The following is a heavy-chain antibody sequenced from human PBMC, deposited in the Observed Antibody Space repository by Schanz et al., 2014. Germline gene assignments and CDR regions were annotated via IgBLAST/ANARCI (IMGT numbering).Heavy chain of an antibody. V-gene: IGHV3-23*01. D-gene: IGHD1-1*01. CDR3: ARDGVAATTDFEY. CDR2: ISSSGGST. J-gene: IGHJ4*02. Sequence: EVQLLASGGGMVQPGGSLRLTCLTSGFTFTDHAMSWVRQAPGKGLEWVSAISSSGGSTYYADSVKGRFTISRDNAKSSLHPQMNSLRADDTAVYYCARDGVAATTDFEYWGQGALVTVSS. CDR1: GFTFTDHA.